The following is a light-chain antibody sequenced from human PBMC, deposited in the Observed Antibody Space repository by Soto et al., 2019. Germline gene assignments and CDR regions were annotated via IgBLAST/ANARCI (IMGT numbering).Light chain of an antibody. CDR1: SSDVGGYNS. CDR3: RSYTDTNSYV. V-gene: IGLV2-8*01. CDR2: EVN. Sequence: QSALTQPPSASGSPGQSVTISCTGTSSDVGGYNSVSWYQQHPDKAPKLMVYEVNKRPSGVPDRFSGSKSGNTASLTVSGLQAEDEDDYYCRSYTDTNSYVFGTGTKLTVL. J-gene: IGLJ1*01.